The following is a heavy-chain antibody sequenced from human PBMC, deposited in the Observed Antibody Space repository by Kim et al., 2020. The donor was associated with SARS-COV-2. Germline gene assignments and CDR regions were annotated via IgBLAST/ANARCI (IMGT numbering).Heavy chain of an antibody. CDR2: ISIIGGNT. J-gene: IGHJ4*02. CDR1: GFTFTSYA. Sequence: GGSLRLSCEASGFTFTSYAMTWVRQAPGKGLEWVASISIIGGNTYYADSVKGRFTISRDNSRDTLFLHMNSLRAEDTAVYYCTKRTSGAWPFDYWGQGTLVTVSS. D-gene: IGHD2-2*01. CDR3: TKRTSGAWPFDY. V-gene: IGHV3-23*01.